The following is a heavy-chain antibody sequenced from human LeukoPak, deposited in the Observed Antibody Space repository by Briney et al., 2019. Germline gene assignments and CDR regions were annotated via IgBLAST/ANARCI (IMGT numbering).Heavy chain of an antibody. CDR1: GFTFSSYS. CDR3: ARGRVRQLLLNWFDP. D-gene: IGHD2-2*01. Sequence: GGSLRLSCAASGFTFSSYSMNWVRQAPGKGLEWVSSISSSSSYIYYADSVKGRFTISRDNAKNSLYLQMNSLRAEDTAVYYCARGRVRQLLLNWFDPWGQGTLVTVSS. J-gene: IGHJ5*02. CDR2: ISSSSSYI. V-gene: IGHV3-21*01.